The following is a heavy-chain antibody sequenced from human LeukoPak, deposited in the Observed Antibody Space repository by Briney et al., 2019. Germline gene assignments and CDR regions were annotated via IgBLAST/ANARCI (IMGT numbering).Heavy chain of an antibody. V-gene: IGHV1-69*05. CDR3: ARADIAVAGPSIDY. CDR1: GGTFSSYA. CDR2: IIPIFGTA. J-gene: IGHJ4*02. D-gene: IGHD6-19*01. Sequence: ASVKVSYKASGGTFSSYAISWVRQAPGQGLEWMGGIIPIFGTANYAQKFQGRVTMTRDTSTSTVYMELSSLRSEDTAVYYCARADIAVAGPSIDYWGQGTLVTVSS.